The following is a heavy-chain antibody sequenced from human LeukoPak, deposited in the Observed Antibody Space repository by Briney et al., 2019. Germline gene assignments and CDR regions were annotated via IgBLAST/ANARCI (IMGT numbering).Heavy chain of an antibody. CDR2: IWYDGSDE. CDR1: GFTFSNYA. Sequence: GGSLRLSCAASGFTFSNYAMHWVRQAPGTGLEWVAVIWYDGSDEFYADSVKGRFTISRDNSKNTLYLQMNSLRAEDTAVYYCARGYCSSTSCLVGYWGQGTLVTVSS. V-gene: IGHV3-33*01. D-gene: IGHD2-2*01. CDR3: ARGYCSSTSCLVGY. J-gene: IGHJ4*02.